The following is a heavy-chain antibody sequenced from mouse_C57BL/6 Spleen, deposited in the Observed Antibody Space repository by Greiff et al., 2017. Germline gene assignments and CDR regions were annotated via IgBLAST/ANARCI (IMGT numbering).Heavy chain of an antibody. Sequence: EVQLQQSGPELVKPGASVKISCKASGYSFTGYYMHWVKQSSEKSLEWIGEINPSTGGTSYNQKFKGKATLTVDKSSSTAYMQLKSLTSEDSAVYYCARRDDGYYYFDYWGQGTTLTVSS. D-gene: IGHD2-3*01. CDR1: GYSFTGYY. J-gene: IGHJ2*01. V-gene: IGHV1-43*01. CDR2: INPSTGGT. CDR3: ARRDDGYYYFDY.